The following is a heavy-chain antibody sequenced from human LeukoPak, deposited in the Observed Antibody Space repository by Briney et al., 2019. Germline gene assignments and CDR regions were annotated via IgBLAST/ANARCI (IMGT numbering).Heavy chain of an antibody. V-gene: IGHV4-59*01. J-gene: IGHJ3*02. Sequence: SETLSLTCTVSGGSISSYYWSWIRQPPGKGLEWIGYIYYSGSTNYNPSLKSRVTISVDTSKNQFSLKLTSVTAADTAVYYCARGDDSSGYCAFDIWGQGTMVTVSS. CDR1: GGSISSYY. D-gene: IGHD3-22*01. CDR3: ARGDDSSGYCAFDI. CDR2: IYYSGST.